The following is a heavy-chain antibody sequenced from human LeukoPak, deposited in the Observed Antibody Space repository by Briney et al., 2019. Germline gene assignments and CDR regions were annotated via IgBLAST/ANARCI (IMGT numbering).Heavy chain of an antibody. D-gene: IGHD4-17*01. J-gene: IGHJ4*02. CDR1: GYTFIGYI. CDR3: ARGGFLQPTTMTTEPPFQY. CDR2: INPKSGDT. Sequence: ASVKVSCKASGYTFIGYIMHWVRQAPGQGLEWMGWINPKSGDTNYAQKFQGGVTMTRDTSISTAYMEVTSDNTAVYYCARGGFLQPTTMTTEPPFQYWGQGTLVTVSS. V-gene: IGHV1-2*02.